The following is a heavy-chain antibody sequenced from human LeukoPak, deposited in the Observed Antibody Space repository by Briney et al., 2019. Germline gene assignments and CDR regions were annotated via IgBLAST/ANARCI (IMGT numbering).Heavy chain of an antibody. CDR1: GGSINNYY. V-gene: IGHV4-59*01. CDR3: ARGGDYGDLRYFHY. CDR2: IYYRGST. J-gene: IGHJ4*02. Sequence: SETLSLTCTVSGGSINNYYWSWIRQPPGKGLEWIGYIYYRGSTNYNPSLKSRVTFSVDTSKNQFSLKLNSVTAADTAVYYCARGGDYGDLRYFHYWGQGTLVTVSS. D-gene: IGHD4-17*01.